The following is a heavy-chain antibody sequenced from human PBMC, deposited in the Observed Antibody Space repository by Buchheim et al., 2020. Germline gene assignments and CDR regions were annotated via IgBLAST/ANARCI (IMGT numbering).Heavy chain of an antibody. CDR1: GGSFSGYY. J-gene: IGHJ4*02. Sequence: QVQLQQWGAGLLKPSETLSLTCAVYGGSFSGYYWSWLRQPPGKGLEWIGEINHSGSTNYNPSLKSRVTISVDTSKNQFSLKLSSVTAADTAVYYCASLGEGSENRIVGATKEGYWGQGTL. D-gene: IGHD1-26*01. CDR2: INHSGST. V-gene: IGHV4-34*01. CDR3: ASLGEGSENRIVGATKEGY.